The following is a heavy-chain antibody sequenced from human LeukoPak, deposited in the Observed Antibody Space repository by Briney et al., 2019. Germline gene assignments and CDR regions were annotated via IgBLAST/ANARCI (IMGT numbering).Heavy chain of an antibody. D-gene: IGHD3-22*01. CDR3: ARGYYYDSSGPEDY. J-gene: IGHJ4*02. Sequence: GGSLRLSCAASGFTFSRYWMHWVRQAPGKGLVWVSRTNSDGSSTSYADSVKGRFTISRDNAKNTLYLQMNSLRAEDTAVYYCARGYYYDSSGPEDYWGQGTLVTVSS. CDR2: TNSDGSST. V-gene: IGHV3-74*01. CDR1: GFTFSRYW.